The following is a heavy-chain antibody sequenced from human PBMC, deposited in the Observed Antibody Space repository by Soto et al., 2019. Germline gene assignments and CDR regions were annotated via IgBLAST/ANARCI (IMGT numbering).Heavy chain of an antibody. D-gene: IGHD1-26*01. J-gene: IGHJ4*02. Sequence: PGGSLRLSCAASEFTFSSYAMTWVRQAPGKGLEWVSEISGSGRSTYYADSVKGRFTISRDNSKNTLYLQMNSLRAEDTAIYYCAKIGGSFSTADYWGQGTLVTVSS. CDR3: AKIGGSFSTADY. V-gene: IGHV3-23*01. CDR1: EFTFSSYA. CDR2: ISGSGRST.